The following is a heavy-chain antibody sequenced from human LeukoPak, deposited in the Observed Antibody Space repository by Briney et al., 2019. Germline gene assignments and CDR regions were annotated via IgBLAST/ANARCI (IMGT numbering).Heavy chain of an antibody. CDR1: GFTFSSYA. Sequence: PGGSLRLSCAASGFTFSSYAMSWVRQAPGKGLEWVSGISGSGGSTHYPDSVKGRFTISRDNSKNTLYLQMSSLRAEDTAVYYCAKTPKPFGSGIFDYWGRGTLVTVSS. D-gene: IGHD3-10*01. V-gene: IGHV3-23*01. J-gene: IGHJ4*02. CDR2: ISGSGGST. CDR3: AKTPKPFGSGIFDY.